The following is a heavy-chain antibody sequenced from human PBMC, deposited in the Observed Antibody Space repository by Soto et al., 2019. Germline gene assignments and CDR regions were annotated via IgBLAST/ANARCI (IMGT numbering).Heavy chain of an antibody. CDR2: IRSKAYGGTT. D-gene: IGHD1-26*01. CDR3: TRVYSGSYGGAFDI. CDR1: GFTFGDYA. Sequence: SLRLSCTASGFTFGDYAMSWVRQAPGKRLEWVGFIRSKAYGGTTEYAASVKGRFTISRDDSKSIAYLQMNSLKTEDTAVYYCTRVYSGSYGGAFDIWGQGTMVTVS. V-gene: IGHV3-49*04. J-gene: IGHJ3*02.